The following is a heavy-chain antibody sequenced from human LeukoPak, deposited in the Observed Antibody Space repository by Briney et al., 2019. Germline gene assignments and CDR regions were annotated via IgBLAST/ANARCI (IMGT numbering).Heavy chain of an antibody. V-gene: IGHV3-21*01. J-gene: IGHJ3*02. CDR2: ISSSSSYI. Sequence: NPGGSLRLYCAASGFTFSSYRMNWVRQAPGKGREWVSSISSSSSYIYYADSVKGRFTISRDNAKNSLYLQMNSLRAEDTAVYHCARQETSSYNGAFDIWGQGTMVTVSS. CDR1: GFTFSSYR. CDR3: ARQETSSYNGAFDI. D-gene: IGHD1-26*01.